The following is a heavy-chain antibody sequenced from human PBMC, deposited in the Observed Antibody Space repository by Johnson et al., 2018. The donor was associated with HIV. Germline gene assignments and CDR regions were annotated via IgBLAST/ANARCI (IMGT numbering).Heavy chain of an antibody. J-gene: IGHJ3*01. D-gene: IGHD5-18*01. CDR3: ARNRPVSYGHRGAFDF. CDR2: ISYDGSNN. CDR1: AFTSTNCS. V-gene: IGHV3-30-3*01. Sequence: QVQLVESGGGVVRPGGSLRLSCAASAFTSTNCSRHWFLQAPGISYDGSNNYYADCVKGRFTVSRDNSKNTLFLQMNSLRAEDTAVYYCARNRPVSYGHRGAFDFWGQGTMVTVSS.